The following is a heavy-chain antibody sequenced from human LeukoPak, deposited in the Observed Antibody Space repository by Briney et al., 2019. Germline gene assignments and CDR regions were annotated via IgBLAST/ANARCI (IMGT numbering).Heavy chain of an antibody. V-gene: IGHV3-23*01. D-gene: IGHD2-2*01. CDR2: ISGSGGNT. CDR1: GFTFSSYG. Sequence: GGSLRLSCAVSGFTFSSYGMTWVRQAPGKGLEWVSAISGSGGNTYYADSVKGRFTISRDNSKNTLYLQLNSLRSEDTAVYYCAKVKGSEGYCSITSCLADYWGQGTLVTVSS. J-gene: IGHJ4*02. CDR3: AKVKGSEGYCSITSCLADY.